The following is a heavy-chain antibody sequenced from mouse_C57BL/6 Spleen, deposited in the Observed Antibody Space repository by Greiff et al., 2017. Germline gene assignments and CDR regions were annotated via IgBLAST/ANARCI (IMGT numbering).Heavy chain of an antibody. CDR1: GYSITSGYY. V-gene: IGHV3-6*01. CDR2: ISYDGSN. J-gene: IGHJ2*01. CDR3: ARRGSFDY. Sequence: EVKLQESGPGLVKPSQSLSLTCSVTGYSITSGYYWNWIRQFPGNKLEWMGYISYDGSNNYNPSLKNRISITRDTSKNQFFLKLNSVTTEDTATYYCARRGSFDYWGQGTTLTVA.